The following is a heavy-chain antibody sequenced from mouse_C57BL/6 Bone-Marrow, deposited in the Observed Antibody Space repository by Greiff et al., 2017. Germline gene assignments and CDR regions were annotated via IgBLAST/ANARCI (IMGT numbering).Heavy chain of an antibody. CDR3: ERDEMDY. J-gene: IGHJ4*01. CDR2: ISNGGGST. CDR1: GFTFSDYY. V-gene: IGHV5-12*01. Sequence: EVMLVESGGGLVQPGGSLKLSCAASGFTFSDYYMYWVRQTPEKRLEWVAYISNGGGSTYYPDTVKGRFTISRDNAKNTLYLQMSRLKSEDTAMYYCERDEMDYWGQGTSVTVSS.